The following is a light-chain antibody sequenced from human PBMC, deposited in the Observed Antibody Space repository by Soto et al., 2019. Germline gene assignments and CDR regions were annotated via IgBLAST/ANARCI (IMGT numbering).Light chain of an antibody. CDR2: RNN. CDR3: AAWDDSLSGFYV. V-gene: IGLV1-47*01. CDR1: SSKIGSNY. Sequence: QSALTQPPSASGTPGQRVTISCSGSSSKIGSNYVYWYQQLPGTAPKLLIYRNNQRPSGVPDRFSGSKSGTSASLAISGLRSEDEADYYCAAWDDSLSGFYVFGTGTKLTVL. J-gene: IGLJ1*01.